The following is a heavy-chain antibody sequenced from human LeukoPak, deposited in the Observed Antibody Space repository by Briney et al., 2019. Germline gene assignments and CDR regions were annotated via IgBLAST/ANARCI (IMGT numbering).Heavy chain of an antibody. CDR1: GFPFSSYA. D-gene: IGHD2-15*01. J-gene: IGHJ4*02. Sequence: GGSLRLSCAASGFPFSSYAMSWVRQAPGKGLEWVSAISGSGGSTYYADSVKGRFTISRDNSKNTLYLQMNSLRAEDTAVYYCAKYPRSELGYCSGGSCYTGTHYFDYWGQGTLVTVSS. CDR2: ISGSGGST. CDR3: AKYPRSELGYCSGGSCYTGTHYFDY. V-gene: IGHV3-23*01.